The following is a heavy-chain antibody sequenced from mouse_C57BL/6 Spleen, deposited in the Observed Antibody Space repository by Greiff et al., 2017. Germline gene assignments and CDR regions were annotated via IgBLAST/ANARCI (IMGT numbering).Heavy chain of an antibody. D-gene: IGHD1-1*01. CDR3: TRTTVAFDY. V-gene: IGHV1-15*01. CDR2: IDPETGGT. CDR1: GYTFTDYE. J-gene: IGHJ2*01. Sequence: QVHVKQSGAELVRPGASVTLSCKASGYTFTDYEMHWVKQTPVHGLEWIGAIDPETGGTAYNQKFKGKDILTADKSSSTAYMELRSLTSEDSAVYYCTRTTVAFDYWGQGTTLTVSS.